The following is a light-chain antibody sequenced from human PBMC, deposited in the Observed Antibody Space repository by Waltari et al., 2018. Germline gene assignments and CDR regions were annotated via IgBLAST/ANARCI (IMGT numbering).Light chain of an antibody. V-gene: IGLV2-14*01. J-gene: IGLJ3*02. CDR2: EVS. CDR3: SSYTSSSTLRV. CDR1: SSDVGGYNY. Sequence: QSALTQPASVSGSPGQSITISCTGTSSDVGGYNYVSWYQQHPGKAPKLMIYEVSNRPSGVANRFSGSKSGNPASLTISGLQAEDEADYYCSSYTSSSTLRVFGGGTKLTVL.